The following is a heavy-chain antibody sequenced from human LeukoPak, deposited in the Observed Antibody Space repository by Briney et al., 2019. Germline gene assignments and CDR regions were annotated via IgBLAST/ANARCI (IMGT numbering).Heavy chain of an antibody. CDR3: AKDGNYYDSSDFDY. J-gene: IGHJ4*02. Sequence: PGGSLRLSCAASGFTFSSYAMHWVRQAPGKGLEWVSGIFGSGGSAHYADSVKGRFTISRDNSKNTLYLQMNSLRAEDTAVYYCAKDGNYYDSSDFDYWGQGTLVTVSS. CDR1: GFTFSSYA. V-gene: IGHV3-23*01. D-gene: IGHD3-22*01. CDR2: IFGSGGSA.